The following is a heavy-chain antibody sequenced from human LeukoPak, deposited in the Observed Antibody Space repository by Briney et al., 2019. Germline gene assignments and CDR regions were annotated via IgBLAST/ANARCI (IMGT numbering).Heavy chain of an antibody. CDR2: SIPIFGTA. Sequence: SVKVSCKASGGTFSSYAISWVRQAPGQGLEWMGGSIPIFGTANYAQKSQGRVTITADESTSTAYMELSSLKASDTAMYYCARSSQGYCSGGSCFSYYYYGMDVWGQGTTVTVSS. CDR1: GGTFSSYA. V-gene: IGHV1-69*13. CDR3: ARSSQGYCSGGSCFSYYYYGMDV. J-gene: IGHJ6*02. D-gene: IGHD2-15*01.